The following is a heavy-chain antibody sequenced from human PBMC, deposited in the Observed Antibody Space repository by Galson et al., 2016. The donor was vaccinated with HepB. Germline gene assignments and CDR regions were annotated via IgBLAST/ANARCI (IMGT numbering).Heavy chain of an antibody. Sequence: TLSLTCTVSGGSISSGIYYWSWIRQPAGKGLERIGRIYTRGSTSYNPSLKRRVTMSIDTSKNQFFLNLSSVTAADTAVYYCARDLGIVGTTRGAYDIWGQGTTVTVSS. CDR1: GGSISSGIYY. J-gene: IGHJ6*02. CDR2: IYTRGST. V-gene: IGHV4-61*02. CDR3: ARDLGIVGTTRGAYDI. D-gene: IGHD1-26*01.